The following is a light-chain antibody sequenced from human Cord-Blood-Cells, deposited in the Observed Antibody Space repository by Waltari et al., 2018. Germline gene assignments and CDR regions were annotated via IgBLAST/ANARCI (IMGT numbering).Light chain of an antibody. V-gene: IGKV1-9*01. Sequence: DIQLTQSPSFLSASVGDRVTITCRASQGISSYLARYQQKPGKAPKLLIYAASTLQSGVPSRFSGSGSGTEFTLTSSSLQPEDFATYYCQQLNSYPLTFGGGTKVEIK. CDR1: QGISSY. J-gene: IGKJ4*01. CDR2: AAS. CDR3: QQLNSYPLT.